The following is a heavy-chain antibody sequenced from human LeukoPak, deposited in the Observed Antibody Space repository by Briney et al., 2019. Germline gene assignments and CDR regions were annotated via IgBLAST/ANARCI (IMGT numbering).Heavy chain of an antibody. D-gene: IGHD6-13*01. CDR2: IIPILGIA. V-gene: IGHV1-69*04. J-gene: IGHJ4*02. CDR3: ASSSAIGWYQLPIPDGIAAAGNLDY. CDR1: GGTFSSYA. Sequence: SVKVSCKASGGTFSSYAISWVRQAPGQGLEWMGRIIPILGIANNAQKFQGRVTITADKSTSTAYMELSSLRSEDTAVYYCASSSAIGWYQLPIPDGIAAAGNLDYWGQGTLVTVSS.